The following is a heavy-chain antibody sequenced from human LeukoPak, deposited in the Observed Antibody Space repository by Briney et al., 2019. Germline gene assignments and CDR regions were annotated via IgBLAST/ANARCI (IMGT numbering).Heavy chain of an antibody. CDR3: ARTYDSSGYYFTFDY. J-gene: IGHJ4*02. D-gene: IGHD3-22*01. Sequence: KPSETLSLTCTVSGGSISSYYWSWIRQPPGKGLEWLGYIYTSGSTNYNPSLKSRVTISVDTSKNQFSLKLSSVTAADTAVYYCARTYDSSGYYFTFDYWGQGTLVTVSS. V-gene: IGHV4-4*09. CDR2: IYTSGST. CDR1: GGSISSYY.